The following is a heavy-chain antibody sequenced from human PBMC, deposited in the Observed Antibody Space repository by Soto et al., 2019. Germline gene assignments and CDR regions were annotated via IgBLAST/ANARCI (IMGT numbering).Heavy chain of an antibody. J-gene: IGHJ4*02. V-gene: IGHV1-2*04. CDR3: ARGGRGYSSGWEFDY. CDR2: INPNSGGT. D-gene: IGHD6-19*01. CDR1: GYTFTGYY. Sequence: ASVKVSCKASGYTFTGYYMHWVRQAPGQGLEWMGWINPNSGGTNYAQKFQGWVTMTRDTSISTAYMELSRLRSDDTAVYYCARGGRGYSSGWEFDYWGQGTLVTVSS.